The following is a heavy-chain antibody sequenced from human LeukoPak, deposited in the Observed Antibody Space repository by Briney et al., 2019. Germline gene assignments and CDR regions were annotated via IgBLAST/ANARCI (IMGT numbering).Heavy chain of an antibody. Sequence: SETLSLTCTVSGGSISSGDYCWSWIRQPPGKGLEWIGYIYYSGSTYYNPSLKSRVTISVDTSKNQFSLKLSSVTAADTAVYYCARRSSIAARPWDYWGQGTLVTVSS. D-gene: IGHD6-6*01. V-gene: IGHV4-30-4*01. CDR3: ARRSSIAARPWDY. CDR1: GGSISSGDYC. J-gene: IGHJ4*02. CDR2: IYYSGST.